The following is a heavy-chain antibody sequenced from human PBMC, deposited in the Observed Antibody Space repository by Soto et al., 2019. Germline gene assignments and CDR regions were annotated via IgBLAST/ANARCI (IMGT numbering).Heavy chain of an antibody. CDR1: GGSFGGYY. J-gene: IGHJ6*02. CDR2: INHSGST. CDR3: ARGSSGWSSYYYYGMDV. V-gene: IGHV4-34*01. Sequence: SETLSLTCAVYGGSFGGYYWSWIRQPPGKGLEWIGEINHSGSTNYNPSLKSRVTISVDTSKNQFSLKLSSVTAADTAVYYCARGSSGWSSYYYYGMDVWGQGTTVTVSS. D-gene: IGHD6-19*01.